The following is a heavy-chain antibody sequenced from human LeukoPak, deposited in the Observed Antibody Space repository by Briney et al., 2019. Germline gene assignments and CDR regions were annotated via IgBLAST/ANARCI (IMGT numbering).Heavy chain of an antibody. V-gene: IGHV4-39*07. CDR1: GGSISSSSYY. CDR3: AREEWSGEGFDY. Sequence: PSETLSLTCAVSGGSISSSSYYWGWIRQPPGKGLEWIGSIYYSGSTYYNPSLKSRLTISVDTSRNQCSLKLSSVTAADTAVYYCAREEWSGEGFDYWGQGTLVTVSS. D-gene: IGHD3-10*01. CDR2: IYYSGST. J-gene: IGHJ4*02.